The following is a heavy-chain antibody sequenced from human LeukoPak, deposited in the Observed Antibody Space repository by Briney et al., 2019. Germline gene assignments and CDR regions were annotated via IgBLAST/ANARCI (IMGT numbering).Heavy chain of an antibody. V-gene: IGHV1-2*02. CDR2: INPNSGGT. Sequence: ASVKVSCKASGYTFTGYYIHWVRQAPGQGLEWMGWINPNSGGTNYAQKFQGRVTMTRDTSISTAYMELSRLRSDDTAVYYCASEGITGTTGAFDIWGQGTMVTVSS. D-gene: IGHD1-7*01. J-gene: IGHJ3*02. CDR3: ASEGITGTTGAFDI. CDR1: GYTFTGYY.